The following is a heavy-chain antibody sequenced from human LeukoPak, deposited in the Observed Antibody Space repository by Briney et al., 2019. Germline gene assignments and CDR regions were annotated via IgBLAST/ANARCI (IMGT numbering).Heavy chain of an antibody. CDR3: AKCPILRGFDYYFDN. V-gene: IGHV3-30*18. D-gene: IGHD5-12*01. CDR1: GFSFSTYG. J-gene: IGHJ4*02. CDR2: ISLDGSLQ. Sequence: GGSLRLSCAASGFSFSTYGMHWVRQTPGKGLGWLAVISLDGSLQFYADSVKGRFIISRDNSKNTLYLQMNSLRPEDTAVYYCAKCPILRGFDYYFDNWGQGTLVTVSS.